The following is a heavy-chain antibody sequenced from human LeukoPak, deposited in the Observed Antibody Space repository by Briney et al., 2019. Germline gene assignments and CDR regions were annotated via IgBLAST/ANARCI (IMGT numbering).Heavy chain of an antibody. CDR2: IIPIFGTA. CDR3: ARVAPTAAGTSYYFDY. D-gene: IGHD6-13*01. V-gene: IGHV1-69*05. CDR1: GGTFSSYA. Sequence: ASVTVSCEASGGTFSSYAISWVRQAPGQGLEWMGGIIPIFGTANYAQKFQGRVTITTDESTSTAYMELSSLRSEDTAVYYCARVAPTAAGTSYYFDYWGQGTLVTVSS. J-gene: IGHJ4*02.